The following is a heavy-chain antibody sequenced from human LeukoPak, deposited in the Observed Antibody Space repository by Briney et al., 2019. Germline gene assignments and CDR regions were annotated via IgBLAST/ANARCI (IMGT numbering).Heavy chain of an antibody. CDR3: ATDRCSSSWFDY. CDR2: ISSSTSYT. Sequence: GGSLCLSCAASGCTLSDYYMSWIRQAPGKGLEWVSYISSSTSYTNYADSVKGRFTISRDNAKNSLDLQMNSLRAEDTAVYYSATDRCSSSWFDYWGQGSLVTVSS. D-gene: IGHD6-13*01. V-gene: IGHV3-11*05. J-gene: IGHJ4*02. CDR1: GCTLSDYY.